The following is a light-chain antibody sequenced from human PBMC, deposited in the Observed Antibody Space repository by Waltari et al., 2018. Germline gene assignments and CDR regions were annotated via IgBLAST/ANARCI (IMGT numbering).Light chain of an antibody. V-gene: IGLV1-51*02. CDR2: ETY. Sequence: QSGLTQPPSLSAAPGQKVTISCSGTSSNIGNNYVAWYQQIPGTVPKLLIYETYQRPSGFPARFSGSRSGTSVTLVITGLLTGDEADDYCGTWDSSLSGAVFGGGTHLTVL. CDR1: SSNIGNNY. J-gene: IGLJ7*01. CDR3: GTWDSSLSGAV.